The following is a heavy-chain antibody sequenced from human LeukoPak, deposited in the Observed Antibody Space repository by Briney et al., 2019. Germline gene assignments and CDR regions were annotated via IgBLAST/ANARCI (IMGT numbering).Heavy chain of an antibody. CDR3: TRGVAMAI. V-gene: IGHV3-11*04. CDR2: ISGSGDTI. D-gene: IGHD2-15*01. J-gene: IGHJ4*02. CDR1: GISFSDYY. Sequence: PGGSLRLSCAASGISFSDYYMSWIRQAPGKGLERIAYISGSGDTIKYADFVEGRFTISRDNAKRSVYLEMNSLTDEDTAVYFCTRGVAMAIWSQGTLVTVSS.